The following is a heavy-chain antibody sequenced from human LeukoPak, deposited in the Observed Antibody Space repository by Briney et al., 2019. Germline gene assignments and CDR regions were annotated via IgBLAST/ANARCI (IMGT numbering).Heavy chain of an antibody. V-gene: IGHV4-4*07. CDR1: GGSISSYY. CDR3: AREDPQTTVPEGMDV. D-gene: IGHD4-17*01. CDR2: IYTSGST. Sequence: SETLSLTCTVSGGSISSYYWSWIRQPAGKGLEWIGRIYTSGSTNYNPSLKSRVTMSVDTSKNQFSLQLRSVTAADTAVYYCAREDPQTTVPEGMDVWGQGTTVTVSS. J-gene: IGHJ6*02.